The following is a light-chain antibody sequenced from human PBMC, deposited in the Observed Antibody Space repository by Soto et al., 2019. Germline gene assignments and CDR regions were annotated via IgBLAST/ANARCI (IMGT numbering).Light chain of an antibody. CDR1: SSNIGAGYD. Sequence: QSVLTQPPSVSGAPGQRVTISCTGSSSNIGAGYDVHWYQQLPGTAPKLLIYGNSNRPSGVPDRFSGSKSGTSASLAITGLQAEDEADYYCQSYDSSLSGSHVVFGGWTKLTVL. V-gene: IGLV1-40*01. CDR2: GNS. J-gene: IGLJ2*01. CDR3: QSYDSSLSGSHVV.